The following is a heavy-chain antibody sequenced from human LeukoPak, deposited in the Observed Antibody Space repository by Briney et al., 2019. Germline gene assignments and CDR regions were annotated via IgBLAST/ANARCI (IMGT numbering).Heavy chain of an antibody. CDR3: ANSIAAAGF. CDR1: GFTFSSYG. V-gene: IGHV3-30*18. D-gene: IGHD6-13*01. J-gene: IGHJ4*02. Sequence: GRSLRLSCAASGFTFSSYGMHWVRQAPGKWLEWVAVISYDGSNKYYADSVKGRFTISRDNSKNTLYLQMNSLRAEDTAVYYCANSIAAAGFWGQGTLVTVSS. CDR2: ISYDGSNK.